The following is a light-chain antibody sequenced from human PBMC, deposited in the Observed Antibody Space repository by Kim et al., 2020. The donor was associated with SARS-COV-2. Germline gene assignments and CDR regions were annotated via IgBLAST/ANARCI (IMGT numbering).Light chain of an antibody. Sequence: ASVGDRVTITCRARQGISSYLAWYQQKPGKAPNLRIYTASTLQSGVPSRFSGSGSGTEFTLTISSLQPEDFATYYCQQLNTYPLTFGQGTRLEIK. CDR2: TAS. V-gene: IGKV1-9*01. CDR3: QQLNTYPLT. CDR1: QGISSY. J-gene: IGKJ5*01.